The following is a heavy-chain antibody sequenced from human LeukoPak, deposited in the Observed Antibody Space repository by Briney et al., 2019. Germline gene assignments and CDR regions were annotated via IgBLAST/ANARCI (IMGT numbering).Heavy chain of an antibody. J-gene: IGHJ4*02. Sequence: GGSLRLSCAASGFTFSSYWMSWVRQAPGKGREWVANIKQDGSEKYYVDSVKGRFTISRDNAKNSLYLQMNSLRAEDTAVYYCAKPRSDYGDYGDYWGQGTLVTVSS. CDR3: AKPRSDYGDYGDY. CDR2: IKQDGSEK. V-gene: IGHV3-7*03. CDR1: GFTFSSYW. D-gene: IGHD4-17*01.